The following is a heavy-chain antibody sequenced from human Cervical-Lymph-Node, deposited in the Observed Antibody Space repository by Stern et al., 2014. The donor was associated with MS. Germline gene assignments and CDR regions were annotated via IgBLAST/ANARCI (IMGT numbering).Heavy chain of an antibody. J-gene: IGHJ3*02. CDR2: INSDESST. Sequence: EVQLVESGGGLVQPGGSLRLSCAASGFTFSTYWMHWVRQAPGKGPVWVSRINSDESSTTYADSVKGRFSISRDNDKNTLYLQMNSLRAEDTAVYYCARGVMVAATYAYDIWGQGTMVTISS. D-gene: IGHD2-15*01. CDR1: GFTFSTYW. V-gene: IGHV3-74*02. CDR3: ARGVMVAATYAYDI.